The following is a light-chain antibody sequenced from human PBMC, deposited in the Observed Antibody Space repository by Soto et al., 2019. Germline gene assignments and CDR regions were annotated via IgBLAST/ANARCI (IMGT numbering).Light chain of an antibody. Sequence: DIQMTQSPSSLSASVGDRVAITCRAGQTIGMSLNWFQQKPGKAPKLLIYGASALQTGVPTRFSGSGSGTDFTLTITSLQPEDFATYFCQHSYNVPRTFGQGTRLDIK. CDR1: QTIGMS. J-gene: IGKJ1*01. CDR2: GAS. CDR3: QHSYNVPRT. V-gene: IGKV1-39*01.